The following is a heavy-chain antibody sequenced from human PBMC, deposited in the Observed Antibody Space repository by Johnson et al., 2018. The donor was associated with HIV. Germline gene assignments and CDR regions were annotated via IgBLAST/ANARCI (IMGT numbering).Heavy chain of an antibody. CDR3: AKGYYDSSDYYYVGNAFDI. V-gene: IGHV3-30*19. CDR1: GFTFSSYG. CDR2: ISYDGDNI. J-gene: IGHJ3*02. D-gene: IGHD3-22*01. Sequence: QLVESGGGVVQPGRSLRLSCAASGFTFSSYGMHWVRQAPGKGLEWVAVISYDGDNIYYADSVKGRFTISRDNSKNTLYLQVNSLRAEYTAIYYCAKGYYDSSDYYYVGNAFDIGGQGTMVTVSS.